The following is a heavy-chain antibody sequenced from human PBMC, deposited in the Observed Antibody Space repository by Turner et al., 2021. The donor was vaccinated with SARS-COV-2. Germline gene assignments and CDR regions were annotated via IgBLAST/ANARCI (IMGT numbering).Heavy chain of an antibody. V-gene: IGHV4-39*01. D-gene: IGHD3-10*02. CDR1: GCPIRTSGYF. J-gene: IGHJ3*01. Sequence: QVPLHESRPGLVKPSETLFLICAVSGCPIRTSGYFLAWIRQPPGKEPEWIGTLRYGGNTYYNPSRSRRVTLSVDKSDKQFSLSLGSVTAADSAVYYCARHDDRGENYVCGFDLWGQGTMVTVSS. CDR2: LRYGGNT. CDR3: ARHDDRGENYVCGFDL.